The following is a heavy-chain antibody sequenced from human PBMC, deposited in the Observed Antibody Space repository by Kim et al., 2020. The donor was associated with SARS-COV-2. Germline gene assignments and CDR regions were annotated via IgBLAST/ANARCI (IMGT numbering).Heavy chain of an antibody. D-gene: IGHD5-12*01. Sequence: VKGRFTHSRDNAKNSLYLQMNSLRAEDTALYYCAKDIYSCYALYYYGMDVWGQGTTVTVSS. CDR3: AKDIYSCYALYYYGMDV. J-gene: IGHJ6*02. V-gene: IGHV3-9*01.